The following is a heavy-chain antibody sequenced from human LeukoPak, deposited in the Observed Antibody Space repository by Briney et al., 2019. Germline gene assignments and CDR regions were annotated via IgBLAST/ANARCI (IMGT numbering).Heavy chain of an antibody. CDR3: ARAVAGVKEYFQH. D-gene: IGHD6-19*01. CDR2: IIPILGIA. Sequence: SVKVSFKASGGTFISYAISWVRQAPGQGLEWMGRIIPILGIANYAQKFQGRVTITADKSTSTAYMELSSLRSEDTAVYYCARAVAGVKEYFQHWGQGTLVTVSS. CDR1: GGTFISYA. V-gene: IGHV1-69*04. J-gene: IGHJ1*01.